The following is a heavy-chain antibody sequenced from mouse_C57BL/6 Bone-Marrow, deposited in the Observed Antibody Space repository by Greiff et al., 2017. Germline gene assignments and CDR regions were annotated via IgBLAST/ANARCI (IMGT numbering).Heavy chain of an antibody. D-gene: IGHD2-3*01. CDR3: AREKDGYYWFAY. Sequence: QVQLQQSGAELVKPGASVKMSCKASGYTFTSYWITWVKQRPGQGLEWIGDIYPGSGSTNYNEKFKSKATLTVDTSSSTAYMQLSSLTSEDSAVYYCAREKDGYYWFAYWGQGTLVTVSA. J-gene: IGHJ3*01. CDR2: IYPGSGST. CDR1: GYTFTSYW. V-gene: IGHV1-55*01.